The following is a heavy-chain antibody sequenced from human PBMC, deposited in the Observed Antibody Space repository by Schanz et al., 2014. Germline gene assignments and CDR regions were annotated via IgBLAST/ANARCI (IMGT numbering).Heavy chain of an antibody. Sequence: EVQLVESGGDLVQPGGSLRLSCAASGFTFTNYAMSWVRQAPGKGLEWVSYISSASSTINYADSVKGRFTISRDNAKNTLYLQMNTLRAEDTAVYFCVSQTGSPNYWGQGTLVTVSS. CDR3: VSQTGSPNY. J-gene: IGHJ4*02. V-gene: IGHV3-48*04. CDR2: ISSASSTI. D-gene: IGHD6-13*01. CDR1: GFTFTNYA.